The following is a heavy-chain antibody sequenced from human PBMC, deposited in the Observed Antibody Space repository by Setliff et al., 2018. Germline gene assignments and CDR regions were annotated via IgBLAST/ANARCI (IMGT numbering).Heavy chain of an antibody. V-gene: IGHV4-61*01. CDR3: ARDEGSSYFYGMDV. CDR2: IYYSGST. Sequence: SETLSLTCNVSADSISSSYDYWAWIRQPPGKGLEWIGYIYYSGSTNYNPSLKSRVTISVDTSKNQFSLKLSSVTAADTAVYYCARDEGSSYFYGMDVWGQGTTVTVSS. D-gene: IGHD6-13*01. CDR1: ADSISSSYDY. J-gene: IGHJ6*02.